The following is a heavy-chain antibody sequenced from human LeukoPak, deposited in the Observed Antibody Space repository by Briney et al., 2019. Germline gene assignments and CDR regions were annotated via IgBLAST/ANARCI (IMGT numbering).Heavy chain of an antibody. CDR2: TSSDGGST. CDR3: ARDAERIRATDGFDI. D-gene: IGHD3-10*01. Sequence: GGSLRLSCAASGFTFNSYTMHWVRQAPGKGLEYVSGTSSDGGSTYYANSVKGRFTISRDSSKNTLYLQMGSLRAEDMAVYYCARDAERIRATDGFDIWGQGTMVTVSS. CDR1: GFTFNSYT. J-gene: IGHJ3*02. V-gene: IGHV3-64*01.